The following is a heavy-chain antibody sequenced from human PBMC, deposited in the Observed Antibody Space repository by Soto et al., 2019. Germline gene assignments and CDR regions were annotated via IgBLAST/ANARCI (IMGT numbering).Heavy chain of an antibody. CDR1: GFTFSNYA. CDR2: ISGSGDST. V-gene: IGHV3-23*01. J-gene: IGHJ4*02. CDR3: ARGVGAYSSGWYIDS. D-gene: IGHD6-19*01. Sequence: SLRLSCAASGFTFSNYAMNWVRQAPGKGLEWVSAISGSGDSTYYADSVKGRFTISRDNSKDTLYLQMNGLRAEDTALYYCARGVGAYSSGWYIDSWVQGTLVTVSS.